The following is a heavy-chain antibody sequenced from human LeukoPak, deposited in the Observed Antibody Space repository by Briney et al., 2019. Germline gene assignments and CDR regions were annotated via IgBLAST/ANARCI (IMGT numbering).Heavy chain of an antibody. CDR1: GFTSSSYA. Sequence: GGSLRLSCAASGFTSSSYAMHWVRQAPGKGLEWVAVISYDGSNKYYADSVKGRFTISRDNSKNTLYLQMNSLRAEDTAVYYCARAAVLVSARYYYGSGSYYPFDPWGQGTLVTVSS. J-gene: IGHJ5*02. CDR3: ARAAVLVSARYYYGSGSYYPFDP. D-gene: IGHD3-10*01. CDR2: ISYDGSNK. V-gene: IGHV3-30*04.